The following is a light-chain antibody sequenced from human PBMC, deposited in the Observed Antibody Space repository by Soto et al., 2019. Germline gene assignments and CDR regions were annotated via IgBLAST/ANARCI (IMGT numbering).Light chain of an antibody. CDR3: QQRSSWPLT. V-gene: IGKV3-11*01. CDR2: DVS. CDR1: QSVRTY. Sequence: EVVLTPSPATLSLSPGERANLSCRASQSVRTYLAWYQQKPGQAPRLLIHDVSDRATGIPARFSGSGSGTDFTLTISSLEPEDFAVYYCQQRSSWPLTFGGGTKVDIK. J-gene: IGKJ4*01.